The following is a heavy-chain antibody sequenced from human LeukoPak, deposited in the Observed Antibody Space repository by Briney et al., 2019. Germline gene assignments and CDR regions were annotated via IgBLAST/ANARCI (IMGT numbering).Heavy chain of an antibody. D-gene: IGHD1-26*01. V-gene: IGHV3-23*01. Sequence: GGSLRLSCAASGFTFSSYGMSWVRQAPGKGLEWVSGISGSGGSTYYADSVKGRFTISRDNSKNTLFLQMNSLRDEDTAVYYCAKDVTKGSYFFEYWGQGTLVTVSS. CDR1: GFTFSSYG. J-gene: IGHJ4*02. CDR3: AKDVTKGSYFFEY. CDR2: ISGSGGST.